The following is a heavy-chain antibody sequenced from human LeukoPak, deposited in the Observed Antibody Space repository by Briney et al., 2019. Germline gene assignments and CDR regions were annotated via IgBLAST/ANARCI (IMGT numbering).Heavy chain of an antibody. CDR3: AKEALGGFGELTAPIDY. V-gene: IGHV3-30*18. D-gene: IGHD3-10*01. CDR2: ISYDGSNK. Sequence: PGGCLRLSCAASGFTFSSYGMQWVRQAPGKGLEWVAVISYDGSNKNYADSVKDRLTIYRDNSKNTLYLQMNSLRAEDTAVYYCAKEALGGFGELTAPIDYWGQGTLVTVSS. CDR1: GFTFSSYG. J-gene: IGHJ4*02.